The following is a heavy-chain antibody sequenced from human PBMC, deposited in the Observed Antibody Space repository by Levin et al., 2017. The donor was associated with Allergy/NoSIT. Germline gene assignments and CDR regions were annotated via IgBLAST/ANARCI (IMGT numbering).Heavy chain of an antibody. CDR3: ARARGRGWFDP. Sequence: GGSLRLSCAASGFTFSSYAMHWVRQAPGKGLEWVAVISYDGSNKYYADSVKGRFTISRDNSKNTLYLQMNSLRAEDTAVYYCARARGRGWFDPWGQGTLVTVSS. CDR2: ISYDGSNK. D-gene: IGHD3-16*01. V-gene: IGHV3-30*04. J-gene: IGHJ5*02. CDR1: GFTFSSYA.